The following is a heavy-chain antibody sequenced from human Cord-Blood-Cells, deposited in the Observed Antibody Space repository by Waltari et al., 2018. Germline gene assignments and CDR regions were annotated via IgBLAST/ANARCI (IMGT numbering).Heavy chain of an antibody. D-gene: IGHD6-6*01. J-gene: IGHJ4*02. Sequence: QVQLVQSGAEVKKPGASVKVSCTASGYTCTGYYMPWVRPAPGQGLEWMGWIKPNSGGTNYAQKFQGRVTMTRDTSISTAYMELSRLRSDDTAVYYCARGGSSSVDYDDYWGQGTLVTVSS. CDR2: IKPNSGGT. CDR1: GYTCTGYY. CDR3: ARGGSSSVDYDDY. V-gene: IGHV1-2*02.